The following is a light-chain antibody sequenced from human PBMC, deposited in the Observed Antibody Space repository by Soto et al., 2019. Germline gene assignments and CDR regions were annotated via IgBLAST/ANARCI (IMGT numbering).Light chain of an antibody. V-gene: IGKV3-20*01. CDR3: QQYGSSPRT. CDR1: QSVSSNY. J-gene: IGKJ2*01. CDR2: GAS. Sequence: EIVLTQSPGTLSLSPGERATLSCRASQSVSSNYLAWYQQKPGQAPRLLIYGASSRATGIPDRFSGRGSETDFTLTISRLEPEDFSVYYCQQYGSSPRTFGQWTKVEIK.